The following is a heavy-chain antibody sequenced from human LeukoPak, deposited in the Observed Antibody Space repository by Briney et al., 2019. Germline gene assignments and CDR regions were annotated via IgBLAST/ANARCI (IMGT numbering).Heavy chain of an antibody. V-gene: IGHV4-31*03. J-gene: IGHJ4*02. CDR1: GGSISSGGYY. D-gene: IGHD3-22*01. CDR3: AREDDSSGYPDY. Sequence: PSGTLSLTCTVSGGSISSGGYYWSWIRQHPGKGLEWIGYIYYSGSTYYNPSLKSRVTIPVDTSKNQFSLKLSSVTAADTAVYYCAREDDSSGYPDYWGQGTLVTVSS. CDR2: IYYSGST.